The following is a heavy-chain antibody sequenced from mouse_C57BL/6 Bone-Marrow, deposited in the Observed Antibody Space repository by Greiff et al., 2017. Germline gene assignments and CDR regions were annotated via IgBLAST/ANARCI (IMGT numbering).Heavy chain of an antibody. CDR3: ARHWAGTWGYYFDY. CDR1: GFTFSSYG. CDR2: ISSGGSYT. J-gene: IGHJ2*01. V-gene: IGHV5-6*02. Sequence: EVMLVESGGDLVKPGGSLKLSCAASGFTFSSYGMSWVRQTPDKRLEWVATISSGGSYTYYPDSVKGRFTISRDNAKNTLYLQMSSLKSEDTAMYYCARHWAGTWGYYFDYWGQGTTLTVSS. D-gene: IGHD4-1*01.